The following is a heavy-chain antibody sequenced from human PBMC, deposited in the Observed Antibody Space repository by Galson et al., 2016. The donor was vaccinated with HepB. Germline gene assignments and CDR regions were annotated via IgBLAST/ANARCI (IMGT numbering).Heavy chain of an antibody. D-gene: IGHD3-22*01. Sequence: SLRLSCAASGFTFDIYAMHWVRQAPGKGLEWVAVISYDGSSEYYADSVRGRFTISRDNSKNTLFLQMNSLRAEDTAVYYCARVVRQGWLSEYNWFDPWGQGTLVTVSS. CDR2: ISYDGSSE. CDR3: ARVVRQGWLSEYNWFDP. J-gene: IGHJ5*02. CDR1: GFTFDIYA. V-gene: IGHV3-30-3*01.